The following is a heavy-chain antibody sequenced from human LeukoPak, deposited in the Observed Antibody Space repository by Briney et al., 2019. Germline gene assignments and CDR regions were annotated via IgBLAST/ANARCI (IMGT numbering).Heavy chain of an antibody. V-gene: IGHV1-18*01. CDR3: ATDVGGCSSTSCQGAFDI. CDR2: ISAYNGNT. Sequence: GASVKVSCKASGYTFTSYGISWVRQAPGQGLEWMGWISAYNGNTNYAQKLQGRVTMTTDTSTSTAYMELRSLRADDTAVYYCATDVGGCSSTSCQGAFDIWGQGTMVTVSS. CDR1: GYTFTSYG. D-gene: IGHD2-2*01. J-gene: IGHJ3*02.